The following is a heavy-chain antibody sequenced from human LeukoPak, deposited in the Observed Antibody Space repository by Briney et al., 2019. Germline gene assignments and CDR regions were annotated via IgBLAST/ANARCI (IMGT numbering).Heavy chain of an antibody. J-gene: IGHJ4*02. D-gene: IGHD3-22*01. Sequence: PGGSLRLSCTASEFTFSNYAMSWVRQAPGKGLEWVSGISGRGGSTYYADSVKGRFTISRDDSKSTLYLQMNSLRAEDTAVYHCVTFYYDSSGSYVHYWGQGTLVTVSS. V-gene: IGHV3-23*01. CDR1: EFTFSNYA. CDR2: ISGRGGST. CDR3: VTFYYDSSGSYVHY.